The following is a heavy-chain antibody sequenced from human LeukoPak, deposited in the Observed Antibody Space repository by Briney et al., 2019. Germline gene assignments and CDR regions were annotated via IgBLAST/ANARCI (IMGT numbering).Heavy chain of an antibody. CDR1: GGSLSSGGYY. CDR3: ARDRNCSGGGCFRSFDF. J-gene: IGHJ4*02. Sequence: PSETLSLTCTVSGGSLSSGGYYWTWIRQHPGKGVEWVGCVFHTGYTYYNPSLKSRVTISVDTSKNQFSLKLTSVTAADTAMYYCARDRNCSGGGCFRSFDFWGQGILVTVSS. CDR2: VFHTGYT. V-gene: IGHV4-31*03. D-gene: IGHD2-15*01.